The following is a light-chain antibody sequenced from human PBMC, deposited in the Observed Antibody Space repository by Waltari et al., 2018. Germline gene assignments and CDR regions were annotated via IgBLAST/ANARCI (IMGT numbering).Light chain of an antibody. V-gene: IGKV3-11*01. J-gene: IGKJ4*01. CDR1: QSVRVY. Sequence: EIVLTQSPATLSLSPGERATLSCRPSQSVRVYLAWYQQKPGQAPRLLIYDTSKRPSGTPDRVSGSGVGTDFSLSISSLEPEDFAVYYCQQRHNWPLTFGGGTKVEIK. CDR2: DTS. CDR3: QQRHNWPLT.